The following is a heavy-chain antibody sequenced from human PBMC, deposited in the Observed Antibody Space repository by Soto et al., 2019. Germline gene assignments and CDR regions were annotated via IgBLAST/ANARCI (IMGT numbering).Heavy chain of an antibody. Sequence: ASVKVSCKTSGYPFTNYYIHWVRQAPGQGLEWLGLINPYNGDTTYGQKFQGRVTVTRDTSTTTAYLDLSSLTSADTAIYFCARDFATLTKDHWGQGTLVTASS. CDR3: ARDFATLTKDH. J-gene: IGHJ4*02. CDR2: INPYNGDT. V-gene: IGHV1-2*02. CDR1: GYPFTNYY. D-gene: IGHD3-16*01.